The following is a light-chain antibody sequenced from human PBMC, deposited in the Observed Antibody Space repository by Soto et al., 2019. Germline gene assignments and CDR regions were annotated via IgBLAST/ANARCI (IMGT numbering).Light chain of an antibody. CDR1: QTISNY. V-gene: IGKV1-39*01. J-gene: IGKJ5*01. CDR3: QQSYNNPIT. Sequence: DIQIPPSPSSLSAHLGDRVTITFRASQTISNYLNWYQQKSGRAPEILVYAASNLQSGVPSRFTGSGSGTHFTLTISGLEPADFETYFCQQSYNNPITFGQGTRLEIK. CDR2: AAS.